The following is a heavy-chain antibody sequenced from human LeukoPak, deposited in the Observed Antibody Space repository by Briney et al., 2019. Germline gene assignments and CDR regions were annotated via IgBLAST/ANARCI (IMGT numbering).Heavy chain of an antibody. CDR1: GFTFSKDD. V-gene: IGHV3-13*01. CDR3: TKEFCGSRAACAGGSYYYF. Sequence: PGGSLRLSCAASGFTFSKDDFHWVRQAPGKGLEWVASIGVTGDTYYADSVKGGFTISREDAANSLYLQMRRLGAGDTALYYCTKEFCGSRAACAGGSYYYFWGRSALVTVSS. J-gene: IGHJ2*01. CDR2: IGVTGDT. D-gene: IGHD2-15*01.